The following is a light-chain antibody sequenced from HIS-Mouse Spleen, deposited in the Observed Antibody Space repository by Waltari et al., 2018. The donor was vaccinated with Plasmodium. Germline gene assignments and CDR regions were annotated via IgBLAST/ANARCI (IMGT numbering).Light chain of an antibody. V-gene: IGLV2-14*01. J-gene: IGLJ1*01. Sequence: QSALTQPASVSGSPGQSITISCTGTSSDVGGYNYVSWYQQHPGKAPKLMIYEVSNRPSGFSKRFSGSKSGNTASLTISGLQAEDEADYYGSSYTSSSTLVVFGTGTKVTVL. CDR2: EVS. CDR1: SSDVGGYNY. CDR3: SSYTSSSTLVV.